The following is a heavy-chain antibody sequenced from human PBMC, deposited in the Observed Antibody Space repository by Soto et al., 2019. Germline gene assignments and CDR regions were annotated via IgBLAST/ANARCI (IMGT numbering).Heavy chain of an antibody. CDR3: AKRMDYYDSSGLLQH. CDR2: ISGGGGST. CDR1: EFTFSIYA. J-gene: IGHJ1*01. Sequence: GGSLRLSCAASEFTFSIYAMSWVRQAPGKGLEWVSTISGGGGSTYYADSVKGRFTISRDNSKNTLYLQMDSLRAEDTAVYYCAKRMDYYDSSGLLQHWGQGTLVTVSS. D-gene: IGHD3-22*01. V-gene: IGHV3-23*01.